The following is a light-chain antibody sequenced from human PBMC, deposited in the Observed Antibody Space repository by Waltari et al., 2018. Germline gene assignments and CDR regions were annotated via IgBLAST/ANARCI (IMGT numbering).Light chain of an antibody. CDR1: SSNIGAGHD. J-gene: IGLJ3*02. CDR2: GNN. CDR3: QSFDIRLSGGVV. V-gene: IGLV1-40*01. Sequence: QSVLTQPPSMSGAPGQRVTISCTGSSSNIGAGHDVHWYQVFPGTAPKLLIHGNNNRPSGVPDRFSGSKSDTSASLAIGGLQAEDEADYYCQSFDIRLSGGVVFGGGTKVTVL.